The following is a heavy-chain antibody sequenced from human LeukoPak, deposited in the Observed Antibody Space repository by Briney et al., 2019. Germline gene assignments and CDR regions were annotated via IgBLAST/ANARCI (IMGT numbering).Heavy chain of an antibody. J-gene: IGHJ4*02. V-gene: IGHV1-69*05. CDR1: GATFSNYG. CDR3: ARGSELEDIVVGVAADFDY. CDR2: IIPIFDTA. Sequence: SVKVSCKASGATFSNYGISWVRQAPGQGLEWMGGIIPIFDTANYAQKFQGRATITTDESTSTAYMELSSLRSEDTAVYYCARGSELEDIVVGVAADFDYWGQGTLVTVSS. D-gene: IGHD2-15*01.